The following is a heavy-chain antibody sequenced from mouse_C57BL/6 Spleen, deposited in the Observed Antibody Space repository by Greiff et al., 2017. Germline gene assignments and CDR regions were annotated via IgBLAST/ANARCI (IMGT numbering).Heavy chain of an antibody. Sequence: EVQRVESGPGLVKPSQSLSLTCSVTGYSITSGYYWNWIRQFPGNKLEWMGYISYDGSNNYNPSLKNRISITRDTSKNQFFLKLNSVTTEDTATYYCATGHWYFDVWGTGTTVTVSS. V-gene: IGHV3-6*01. CDR3: ATGHWYFDV. CDR1: GYSITSGYY. D-gene: IGHD3-1*01. CDR2: ISYDGSN. J-gene: IGHJ1*03.